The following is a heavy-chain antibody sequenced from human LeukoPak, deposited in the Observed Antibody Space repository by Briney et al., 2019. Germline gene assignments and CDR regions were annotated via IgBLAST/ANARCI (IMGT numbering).Heavy chain of an antibody. V-gene: IGHV4-59*12. J-gene: IGHJ5*02. Sequence: SETLSLTCTVSGGSISSYYWSWIRQPPGKGLEWIGYIYYSGSTNYNPSLKSRVTISVDTSKNQFSLKLSSVTAADTAVYYCAPMVRGVGLNWFDPWGQGTLVTVSS. CDR3: APMVRGVGLNWFDP. CDR1: GGSISSYY. CDR2: IYYSGST. D-gene: IGHD3-10*01.